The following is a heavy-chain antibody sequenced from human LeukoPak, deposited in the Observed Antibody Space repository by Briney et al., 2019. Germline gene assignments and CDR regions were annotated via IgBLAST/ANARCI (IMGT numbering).Heavy chain of an antibody. CDR3: ARDGTSGTYYDYIDC. CDR2: ISRGGRTI. D-gene: IGHD3-10*01. CDR1: GFTFSSYA. Sequence: GGSLRLSCAASGFTFSSYAMSWVRQAPGKGLEWVSYISRGGRTIYYADSVKGRFTISRDNAKNSLNLQMNSLRDEDTAVYYCARDGTSGTYYDYIDCWGQGALVTVSS. J-gene: IGHJ4*02. V-gene: IGHV3-48*02.